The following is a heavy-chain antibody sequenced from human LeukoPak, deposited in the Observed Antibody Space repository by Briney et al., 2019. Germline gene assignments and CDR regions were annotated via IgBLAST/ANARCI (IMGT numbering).Heavy chain of an antibody. Sequence: SETLSLTCTVSGGSIGSSSYYWGWIRQPPGKGLEWIGSIYYTKSTYYNPSLKSRVTISVDTSKNQFSLRLSSVTAADTAVYYCTRGGYCSSWLNYWGQGTLVTVSS. CDR3: TRGGYCSSWLNY. CDR1: GGSIGSSSYY. D-gene: IGHD6-13*01. CDR2: IYYTKST. V-gene: IGHV4-39*01. J-gene: IGHJ4*02.